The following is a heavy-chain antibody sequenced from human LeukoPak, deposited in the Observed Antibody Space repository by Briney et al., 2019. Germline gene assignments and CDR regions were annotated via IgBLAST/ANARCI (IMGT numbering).Heavy chain of an antibody. V-gene: IGHV3-72*01. CDR2: SRKKAYSDTT. CDR3: TRGYSGTYIYAFDM. CDR1: GFTFSDHY. Sequence: GGSLRLSCVASGFTFSDHYVDWVRQAPGKGLEWVGRSRKKAYSDTTEYAASVKGRFTISREDSKNTMYLQMNSLKIEDTAVYYCTRGYSGTYIYAFDMWGQGTMVTVSS. D-gene: IGHD1-26*01. J-gene: IGHJ3*02.